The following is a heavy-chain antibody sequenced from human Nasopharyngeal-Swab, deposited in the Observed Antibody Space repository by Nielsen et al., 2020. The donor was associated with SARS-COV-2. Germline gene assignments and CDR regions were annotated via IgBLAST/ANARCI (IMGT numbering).Heavy chain of an antibody. D-gene: IGHD1-20*01. CDR1: GFSLSTSGVG. CDR2: IYWDDDK. Sequence: SGPTLVNPTPTLTLTCTFSGFSLSTSGVGVGWIRQPPGKALEWLALIYWDDDKRYSPSLKRRLTITKDTSKTQVVLTMTNMDPVDTATYYCAHSTAGGNWNDFVYFDYWGQGTLVTVSS. J-gene: IGHJ4*02. CDR3: AHSTAGGNWNDFVYFDY. V-gene: IGHV2-5*02.